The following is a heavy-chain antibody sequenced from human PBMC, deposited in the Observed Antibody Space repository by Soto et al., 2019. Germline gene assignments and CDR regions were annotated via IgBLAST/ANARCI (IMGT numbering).Heavy chain of an antibody. J-gene: IGHJ5*02. D-gene: IGHD6-19*01. CDR3: AREGSSGYSLDP. V-gene: IGHV4-4*02. Sequence: PSETLSLTCAVSGASISSGHWWSWVRQPPGRGLEWIGEIWHAGNTNYNQSLRSRVTISVDKSKNQFSLQLTSVTAADTAIYYCAREGSSGYSLDPWGQGTLVTVSS. CDR2: IWHAGNT. CDR1: GASISSGHW.